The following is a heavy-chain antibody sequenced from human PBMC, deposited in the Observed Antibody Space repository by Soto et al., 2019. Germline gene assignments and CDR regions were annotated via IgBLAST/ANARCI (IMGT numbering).Heavy chain of an antibody. Sequence: QVVESGAGLVQPGRSLRLSCAASGFTFGDYGMHWVRQVSGKGPEWVSGINWNGGHIGYADYVKGRFTISRGNAKSAHYVQMGSLRVEVTAVYYGAKGRAGTTGAFDMWGQGTMVTVSS. V-gene: IGHV3-9*01. CDR3: AKGRAGTTGAFDM. D-gene: IGHD1-1*01. J-gene: IGHJ3*02. CDR1: GFTFGDYG. CDR2: INWNGGHI.